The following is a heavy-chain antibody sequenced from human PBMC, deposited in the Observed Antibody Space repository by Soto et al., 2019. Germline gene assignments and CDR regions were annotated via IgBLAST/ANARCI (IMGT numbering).Heavy chain of an antibody. CDR1: GGSISSGDYY. CDR3: AREGSGYASFDY. CDR2: IYYSGST. Sequence: QVQLQESGPGLVKPSQTLSLTCTVSGGSISSGDYYWSWIRQHPGKGLEWIGYIYYSGSTYHNPSLKSRLPISVDTSKNHFSLGLSSVTAADTAVYYCAREGSGYASFDYWGQGTLFTVSS. J-gene: IGHJ4*02. D-gene: IGHD5-12*01. V-gene: IGHV4-31*03.